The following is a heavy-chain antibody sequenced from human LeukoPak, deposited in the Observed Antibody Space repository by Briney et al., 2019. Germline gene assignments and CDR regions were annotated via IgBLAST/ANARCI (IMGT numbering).Heavy chain of an antibody. CDR1: GVSISSSNSY. Sequence: SETLSLTCTVSGVSISSSNSYWGWIRQPPGKGLEWIGSIYYSGNTYYNASLKSRVTMSVDTSKDQFSLKLSSVTAADTAVYYCARAGRDYYYYYMDVWGKGTTVTISS. CDR3: ARAGRDYYYYYMDV. V-gene: IGHV4-39*07. D-gene: IGHD1-14*01. J-gene: IGHJ6*03. CDR2: IYYSGNT.